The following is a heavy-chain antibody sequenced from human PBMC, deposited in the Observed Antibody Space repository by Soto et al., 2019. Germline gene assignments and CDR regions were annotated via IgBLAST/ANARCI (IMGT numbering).Heavy chain of an antibody. J-gene: IGHJ5*02. CDR3: ARVLPPFAP. Sequence: QVQLVQSGAEVKKPGASVKVSCKASGYTFTSYGISWVRQAPGQGLEWMGWINAYNGNTNYAQKLQGRVTLTTDTSTRPASMGLRSPGSDDTAVYYCARVLPPFAPWGQGTLVTVSS. V-gene: IGHV1-18*01. CDR1: GYTFTSYG. CDR2: INAYNGNT.